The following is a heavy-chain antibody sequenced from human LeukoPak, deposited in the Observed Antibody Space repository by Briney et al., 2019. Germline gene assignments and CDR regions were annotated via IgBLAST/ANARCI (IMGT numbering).Heavy chain of an antibody. J-gene: IGHJ4*02. Sequence: GESLKISCQGSGYSFTSYWIGWVRQIPGKGLEWMGIIYPDDSDTRYSPSFQGQATISADKSISTAYLQWSSLKASDTAMYYYARGDLTYYYDSSARRVDYWGQGTLVTVSS. CDR1: GYSFTSYW. CDR3: ARGDLTYYYDSSARRVDY. V-gene: IGHV5-51*01. CDR2: IYPDDSDT. D-gene: IGHD3-22*01.